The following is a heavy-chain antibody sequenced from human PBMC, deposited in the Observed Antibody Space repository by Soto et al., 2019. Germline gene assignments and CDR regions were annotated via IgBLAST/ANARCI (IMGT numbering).Heavy chain of an antibody. CDR2: IYPGDSDT. V-gene: IGHV5-51*01. CDR1: GYSFTSYW. J-gene: IGHJ6*02. Sequence: GESLKISCKGSGYSFTSYWIGWVRQMPGKGLEWMGIIYPGDSDTRYSPSFQGQVTISADKSISTAYLQWSSLKASDTAMYYCARRSDFWSGSYYYYGMDVWGQGTTVTVSS. CDR3: ARRSDFWSGSYYYYGMDV. D-gene: IGHD3-3*01.